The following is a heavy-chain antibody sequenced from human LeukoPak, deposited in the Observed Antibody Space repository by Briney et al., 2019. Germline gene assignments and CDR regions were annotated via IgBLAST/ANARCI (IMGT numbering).Heavy chain of an antibody. CDR3: ARAGAMVRGVIITLADY. V-gene: IGHV5-51*01. Sequence: GESLKISCKGSGYRFTSYWIGLVRQIPGKGLELMRIIYPGDSDTRYSPSFQGQVTISADKSISTAYLQWSSLKASDTAMYYCARAGAMVRGVIITLADYWGQGTLVTVSS. CDR1: GYRFTSYW. D-gene: IGHD3-10*01. J-gene: IGHJ4*02. CDR2: IYPGDSDT.